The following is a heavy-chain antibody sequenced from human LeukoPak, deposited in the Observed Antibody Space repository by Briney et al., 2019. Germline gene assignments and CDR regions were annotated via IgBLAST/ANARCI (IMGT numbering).Heavy chain of an antibody. CDR3: ARTQYYDRNGCYLYYFDY. CDR1: GFSLSDKKMG. Sequence: SGPSLVKPTQTLTLTCAFSGFSLSDKKMGVSWVRQPPGQALEWLARIDWDDDKYYNTSLRTRLTISKDTSKNQVVLEMTNMEPVDTATYYCARTQYYDRNGCYLYYFDYWGHGTPVTVSS. D-gene: IGHD3-22*01. CDR2: IDWDDDK. V-gene: IGHV2-70*11. J-gene: IGHJ4*01.